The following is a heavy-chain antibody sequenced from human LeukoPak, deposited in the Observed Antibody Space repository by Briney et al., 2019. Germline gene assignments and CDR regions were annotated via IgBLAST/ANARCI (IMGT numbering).Heavy chain of an antibody. D-gene: IGHD3-22*01. Sequence: GASVKVSCKASGYTFTSYYMHWVRQAPGQGLEWMGIINPSGGSTSYAQKFQGRVTMTRNTSISTAYMELSSLRSEDTAVYYCARGGSDSSGYRSQEDWYFDLWGRGTLVTVSS. J-gene: IGHJ2*01. CDR3: ARGGSDSSGYRSQEDWYFDL. CDR2: INPSGGST. V-gene: IGHV1-46*01. CDR1: GYTFTSYY.